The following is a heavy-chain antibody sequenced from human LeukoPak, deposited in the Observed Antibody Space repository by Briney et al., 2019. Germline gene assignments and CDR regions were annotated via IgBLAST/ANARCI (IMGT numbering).Heavy chain of an antibody. CDR3: ARSRGRWLQLVTWYFDL. Sequence: SETLSLTCTISGGSISSSSYYWGWIRQTPGKGLEWIGSIYYSGSTYYSPSLKSRVTISVDTSKNQFSLKLSSVTAADTAVYYCARSRGRWLQLVTWYFDLWGRGTLVTVSS. CDR1: GGSISSSSYY. D-gene: IGHD5-12*01. CDR2: IYYSGST. V-gene: IGHV4-39*01. J-gene: IGHJ2*01.